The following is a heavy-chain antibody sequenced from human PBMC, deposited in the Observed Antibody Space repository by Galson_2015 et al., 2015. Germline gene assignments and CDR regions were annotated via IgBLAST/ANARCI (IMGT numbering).Heavy chain of an antibody. CDR2: IVVGSGNT. D-gene: IGHD3-10*01. CDR3: AAAVTMVWGVMIWVFDY. Sequence: SVKVSCKASGFTFTSSAVQWVRQARGQRLEWIGWIVVGSGNTNYAQKFQERVTITRDMSTSTAYMELSSLRSEDTAVYYCAAAVTMVWGVMIWVFDYWGQGTLVTVSS. V-gene: IGHV1-58*01. J-gene: IGHJ4*02. CDR1: GFTFTSSA.